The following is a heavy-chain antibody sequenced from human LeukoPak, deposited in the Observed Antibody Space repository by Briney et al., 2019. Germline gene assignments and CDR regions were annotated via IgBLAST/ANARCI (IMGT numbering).Heavy chain of an antibody. D-gene: IGHD6-13*01. Sequence: SGGSLRLSCAASGFTFSSYAMSWVRQAPGKGLEWVSAISGSGGSTYYADSVKGRFTISRDNSKNTLYLQMNSLRAEDTAVYYCAKMGGGSSWYSSFDYWGQGTLVTVSS. CDR1: GFTFSSYA. J-gene: IGHJ4*02. CDR2: ISGSGGST. V-gene: IGHV3-23*01. CDR3: AKMGGGSSWYSSFDY.